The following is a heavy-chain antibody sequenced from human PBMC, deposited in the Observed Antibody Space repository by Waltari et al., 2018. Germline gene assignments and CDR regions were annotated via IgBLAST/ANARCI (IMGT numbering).Heavy chain of an antibody. CDR3: ASNKGWYGDGYFDN. J-gene: IGHJ4*02. CDR2: IYSGGDT. CDR1: GFSVSSNY. D-gene: IGHD6-19*01. V-gene: IGHV3-53*01. Sequence: EVQLVESGGGLIQPGGSLRLSCAASGFSVSSNYMSWVRQAPGKGLGWVSVIYSGGDTKYADSVKGRFIISRDNSKNMLYLQMNSLRADDTAVYYCASNKGWYGDGYFDNWGQGTLVTVSS.